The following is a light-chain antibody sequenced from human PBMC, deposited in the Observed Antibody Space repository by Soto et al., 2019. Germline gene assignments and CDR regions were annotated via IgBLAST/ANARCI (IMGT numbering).Light chain of an antibody. Sequence: QSVLTQPASVSGSPGQSITISCTGTSSDVGGYNYVSWYQQHPGKAPKLMIYEVSNRPSGVSNRFSGSKSGNTASLTISGLQAEDEADYYCSSYTTSSIYVFGTGTKSPS. V-gene: IGLV2-14*01. J-gene: IGLJ1*01. CDR2: EVS. CDR1: SSDVGGYNY. CDR3: SSYTTSSIYV.